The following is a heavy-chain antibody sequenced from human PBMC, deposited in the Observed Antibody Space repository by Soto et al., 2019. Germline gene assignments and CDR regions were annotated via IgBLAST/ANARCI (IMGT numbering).Heavy chain of an antibody. CDR3: AREPLLPSRIAAAGTPHWFDP. D-gene: IGHD6-13*01. CDR2: INRSGGST. V-gene: IGHV1-46*01. CDR1: GDTFTRYY. J-gene: IGHJ5*02. Sequence: ASVKVSCKASGDTFTRYYMHWLRQPPGQGLEWMRIINRSGGSTSYEQKFQGRVTMTRDTSTSTVYMELSSLRSEDTAVYYCAREPLLPSRIAAAGTPHWFDPWGQGTLVTVSS.